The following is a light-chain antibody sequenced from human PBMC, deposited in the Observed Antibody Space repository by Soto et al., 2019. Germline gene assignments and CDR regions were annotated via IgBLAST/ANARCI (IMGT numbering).Light chain of an antibody. Sequence: DIQMTQSPSTLSASVGDRVTITCRASQSISTWLAWYQQKPGKAPKLLIYDAFYLERGVPSRFSGSGSGTDFPLTISSLQPDDVANYYCQHYNIFWTFGQGTKVEIK. J-gene: IGKJ1*01. CDR1: QSISTW. CDR3: QHYNIFWT. V-gene: IGKV1-5*01. CDR2: DAF.